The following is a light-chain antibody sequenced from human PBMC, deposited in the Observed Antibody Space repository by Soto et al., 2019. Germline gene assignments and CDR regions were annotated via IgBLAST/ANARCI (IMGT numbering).Light chain of an antibody. V-gene: IGLV2-18*02. CDR3: SSYTSSNTLV. CDR1: SSDVGSYNR. Sequence: QSALTQPPSVSGSPGQSVTISCTGTSSDVGSYNRVSWYQQPPGTAPKLMIYEVTNRPSGVPDRFFGSKSGNTAFLIISGLQAEDEADYYCSSYTSSNTLVFGGGTKVTVL. J-gene: IGLJ2*01. CDR2: EVT.